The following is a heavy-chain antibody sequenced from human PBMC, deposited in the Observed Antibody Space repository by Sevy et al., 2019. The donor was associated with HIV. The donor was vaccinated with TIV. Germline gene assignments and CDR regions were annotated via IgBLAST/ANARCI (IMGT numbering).Heavy chain of an antibody. J-gene: IGHJ6*02. CDR2: IKQDGSEK. V-gene: IGHV3-7*01. Sequence: GGSLRLSCAASGFTFSSYWMSWVRQAPGKGLEWVANIKQDGSEKYYVDSVKGRFTISRDNAKNPLYLQMNSLRAEDTAVYYCARDLLVVTAPSRYYYYGMDVWGQGTTVTVSS. D-gene: IGHD2-21*02. CDR1: GFTFSSYW. CDR3: ARDLLVVTAPSRYYYYGMDV.